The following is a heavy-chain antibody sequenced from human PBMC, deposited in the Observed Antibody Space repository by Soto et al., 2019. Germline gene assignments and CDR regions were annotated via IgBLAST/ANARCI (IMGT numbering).Heavy chain of an antibody. D-gene: IGHD6-19*01. V-gene: IGHV4-30-4*02. J-gene: IGHJ6*02. CDR1: GGSISSGDHY. CDR3: ARDPGSGWYGSYYYGMDV. Sequence: SETLSLTCTVSGGSISSGDHYWSWIRQPPGKGLEWIGFIYFSGSTYYNPSLKSRVTISVDTSKNQFSLKLSSVTAADTAVYYCARDPGSGWYGSYYYGMDVWGQGTTVTVSS. CDR2: IYFSGST.